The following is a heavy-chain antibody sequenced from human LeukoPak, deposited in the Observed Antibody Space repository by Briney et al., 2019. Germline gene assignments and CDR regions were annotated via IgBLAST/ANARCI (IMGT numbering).Heavy chain of an antibody. Sequence: QSGGSLRLSCAASGFTFRRYSMNWVRQAPGKGLEWVSYISSSSSTMYYADSVKGRFTVSRDNAKNTLYLQVNNLRAEDTAVYYCARGPNSNWSGLDFWGQGTLLTVSS. J-gene: IGHJ4*02. CDR2: ISSSSSTM. D-gene: IGHD6-6*01. CDR3: ARGPNSNWSGLDF. CDR1: GFTFRRYS. V-gene: IGHV3-48*04.